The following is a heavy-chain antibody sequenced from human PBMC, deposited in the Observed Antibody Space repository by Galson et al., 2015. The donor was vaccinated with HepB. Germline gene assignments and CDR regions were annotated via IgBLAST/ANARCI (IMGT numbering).Heavy chain of an antibody. V-gene: IGHV1-18*04. CDR3: ARADSTMTRWFDP. CDR2: ISSYNGQK. Sequence: SVKVSCKASGYTFTSYGIGWVRQAPGHGLEWMGWISSYNGQKKYAQKFQGRLTMTTDTSTSTAYMELRSLRSDDTAVYYCARADSTMTRWFDPWGQGTLVTVSS. J-gene: IGHJ5*02. D-gene: IGHD4-17*01. CDR1: GYTFTSYG.